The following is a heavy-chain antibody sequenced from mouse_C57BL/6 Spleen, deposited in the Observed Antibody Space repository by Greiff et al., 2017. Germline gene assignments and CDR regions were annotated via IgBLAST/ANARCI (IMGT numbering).Heavy chain of an antibody. CDR2: IYPSDSET. CDR1: GYTFTSYW. J-gene: IGHJ4*01. Sequence: QVQLQQPGAELVRPGSSVKLSCTASGYTFTSYWMDWVKQRPGQGLEWIGNIYPSDSETHYNQTFKDKATMTVDKSSSTAYMQLSSLTSEDSLVYYCARVDSSGYVPYYYAMDYWGQGTSVTVSS. D-gene: IGHD3-2*02. CDR3: ARVDSSGYVPYYYAMDY. V-gene: IGHV1-61*01.